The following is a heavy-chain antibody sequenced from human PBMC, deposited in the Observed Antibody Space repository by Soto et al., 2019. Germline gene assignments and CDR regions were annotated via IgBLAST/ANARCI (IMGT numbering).Heavy chain of an antibody. CDR1: GGSISSYY. D-gene: IGHD3-3*01. CDR3: ARQNNIGVVSLFDY. V-gene: IGHV4-59*01. Sequence: SETLSLTCTVSGGSISSYYWSWIRQPPGKGLEWIGYIYYSGSTNYNPSLKSRVTISVDTSKNQFSLKLSSVTAADTAVYYCARQNNIGVVSLFDYWGQGTLVTVSS. J-gene: IGHJ4*02. CDR2: IYYSGST.